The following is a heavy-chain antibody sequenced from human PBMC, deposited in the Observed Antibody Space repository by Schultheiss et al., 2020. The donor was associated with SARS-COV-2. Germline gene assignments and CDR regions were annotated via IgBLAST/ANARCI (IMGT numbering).Heavy chain of an antibody. CDR2: FGGSGGST. J-gene: IGHJ4*02. D-gene: IGHD1-26*01. CDR3: ARAVGPNLFDY. CDR1: GFTFSSYA. V-gene: IGHV3-23*01. Sequence: GESLKISCAASGFTFSSYAMSWVRQAPGKGLEWVSGFGGSGGSTYYPDSVKGRFTISRDHSKNTLLLQMNGLRADDTAVYYCARAVGPNLFDYWGQGILVTVSS.